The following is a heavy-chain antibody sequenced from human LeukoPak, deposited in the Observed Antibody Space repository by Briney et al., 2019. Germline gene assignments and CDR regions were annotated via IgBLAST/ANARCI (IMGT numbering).Heavy chain of an antibody. CDR2: ISGSGGST. J-gene: IGHJ6*02. CDR3: AKDISPHYYDSSGYSVGMDV. Sequence: GGSLRLSCTASGFTFSSYAMSWVRQAPGKGLEWVSAISGSGGSTYYADSVKGRFTISRDNAKNSLYLQMNSLRAEDTALYYCAKDISPHYYDSSGYSVGMDVWGQGTTVTVSS. CDR1: GFTFSSYA. V-gene: IGHV3-23*01. D-gene: IGHD3-22*01.